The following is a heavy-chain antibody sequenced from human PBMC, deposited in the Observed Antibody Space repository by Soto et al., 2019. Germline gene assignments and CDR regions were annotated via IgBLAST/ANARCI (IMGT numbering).Heavy chain of an antibody. CDR1: GYTFSTYD. CDR3: ARTMGGIAAAGNDY. Sequence: QVQLVQSGAEVKKPGASVKVSCKASGYTFSTYDIDWVRLATGQGLEWMGSMNPNSGNTEYAQKFQGRVTMTRDTSISTVYMELSSLRSEDTAIYYCARTMGGIAAAGNDYWGQGTLVTVSS. CDR2: MNPNSGNT. J-gene: IGHJ4*02. V-gene: IGHV1-8*01. D-gene: IGHD6-13*01.